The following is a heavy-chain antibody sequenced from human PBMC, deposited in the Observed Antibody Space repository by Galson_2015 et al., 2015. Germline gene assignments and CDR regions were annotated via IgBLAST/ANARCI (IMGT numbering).Heavy chain of an antibody. V-gene: IGHV3-33*01. CDR3: ASGLAVAGAYFDY. J-gene: IGHJ4*02. Sequence: SLRLSCAASGFTFSSYGMHWVRQAPGKGLEWVAVIWYDGSNKYYADSVKGRFTISRDNSKNTLYLQMNSLRAEDTAVYYCASGLAVAGAYFDYWGQGTLVTVSS. CDR2: IWYDGSNK. D-gene: IGHD6-19*01. CDR1: GFTFSSYG.